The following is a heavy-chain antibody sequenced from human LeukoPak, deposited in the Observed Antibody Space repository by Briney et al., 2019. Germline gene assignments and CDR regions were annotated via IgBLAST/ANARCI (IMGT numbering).Heavy chain of an antibody. J-gene: IGHJ4*02. V-gene: IGHV1-18*01. CDR2: ISAYNGNT. CDR3: AKDHLGQKDIVVVPNYYFDY. Sequence: ASVKVSCKASGYTFTSYGISWVRQAPGQGLEWMGWISAYNGNTNYAQKLQGRVTMTTDTSTSTAYMELSRLRSDDTAVYYCAKDHLGQKDIVVVPNYYFDYWGQGTLVTVSS. D-gene: IGHD2-2*01. CDR1: GYTFTSYG.